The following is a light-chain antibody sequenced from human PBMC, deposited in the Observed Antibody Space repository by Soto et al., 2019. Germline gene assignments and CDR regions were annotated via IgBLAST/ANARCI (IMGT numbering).Light chain of an antibody. CDR3: SSYGGASAPVL. V-gene: IGLV2-14*03. Sequence: QSVLTQPASVSGSPGQSITISCTGTSSDVGGYNYVSWYQHHPGKAPKLMIYDVSHRPSGVSNRFSGSKSGNTASLTISGLQAEDEADYYCSSYGGASAPVLFGGGTMLTVL. CDR1: SSDVGGYNY. J-gene: IGLJ3*02. CDR2: DVS.